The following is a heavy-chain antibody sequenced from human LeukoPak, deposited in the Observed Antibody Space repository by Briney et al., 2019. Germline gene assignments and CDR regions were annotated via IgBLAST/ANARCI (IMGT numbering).Heavy chain of an antibody. CDR3: AIDAYGHCDS. J-gene: IGHJ4*02. CDR2: ISGSGGST. D-gene: IGHD4-17*01. Sequence: GGSLRLSCAASGLTFSSYAMSWVRQAPGKGLEWVSAISGSGGSTYYGDSVKGRFTISRDSSKTTLHLQTNSRRVEDRDEYYCAIDAYGHCDSWGQGTLVTVSS. V-gene: IGHV3-23*01. CDR1: GLTFSSYA.